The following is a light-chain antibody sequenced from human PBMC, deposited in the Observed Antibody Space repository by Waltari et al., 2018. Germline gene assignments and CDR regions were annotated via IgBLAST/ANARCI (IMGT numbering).Light chain of an antibody. Sequence: AIQMTQSPSSLSASVGDRVTITCRASQGIRNDLGWYQQKPGEAPKLLGCAASSLQSGVPSRFSGSGSGTDFTLTISSLQPEDFATYYCLQDYNYPWTFGQGTKVEIK. CDR2: AAS. J-gene: IGKJ1*01. CDR3: LQDYNYPWT. V-gene: IGKV1-6*01. CDR1: QGIRND.